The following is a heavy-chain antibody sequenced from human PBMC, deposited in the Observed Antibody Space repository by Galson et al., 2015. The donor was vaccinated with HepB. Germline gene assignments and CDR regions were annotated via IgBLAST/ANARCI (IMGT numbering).Heavy chain of an antibody. V-gene: IGHV2-5*02. CDR2: IYWDDSK. CDR3: AHRRDPYCATTCCWGGDMNFDL. Sequence: PALVKPTQTLTLPCSFSGLSLTTSGVTVAWIRQPPGKALEWLEHIYWDDSKRYSPSLENRLTITKDTSKNQVVFTMTNMAPVDTATYYCAHRRDPYCATTCCWGGDMNFDLWGRGTLVTVSS. CDR1: GLSLTTSGVT. D-gene: IGHD2-2*01. J-gene: IGHJ2*01.